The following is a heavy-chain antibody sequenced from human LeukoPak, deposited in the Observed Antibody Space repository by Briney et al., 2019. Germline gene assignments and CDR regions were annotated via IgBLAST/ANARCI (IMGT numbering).Heavy chain of an antibody. Sequence: SETLSLTCTVSGGSVSSSGYYWVWIRQPPGKGLEWIGNIYYSGTTYYSPSLKGRVTISLDKSKNQFSLKLNSVTAADTAIYYCARRRSGSSWCDFWGQGTLVTVSS. CDR1: GGSVSSSGYY. CDR3: ARRRSGSSWCDF. V-gene: IGHV4-39*07. CDR2: IYYSGTT. J-gene: IGHJ4*02. D-gene: IGHD6-13*01.